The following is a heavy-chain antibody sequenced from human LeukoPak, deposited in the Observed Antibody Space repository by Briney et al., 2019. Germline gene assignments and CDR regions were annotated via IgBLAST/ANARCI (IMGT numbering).Heavy chain of an antibody. J-gene: IGHJ6*02. V-gene: IGHV3-33*06. Sequence: EAGGSLRLSCAASGFPFDTYGMHWVRQAPGKGLEWVAVIWHDGDKNYYSDSVKGRFTASRDNSKNTLYLQMNSLRAEDTAVYYCAKDPRLAAVAKQPVGFRYYGMDVWGQGTTVTVSS. CDR2: IWHDGDKN. CDR1: GFPFDTYG. CDR3: AKDPRLAAVAKQPVGFRYYGMDV. D-gene: IGHD6-19*01.